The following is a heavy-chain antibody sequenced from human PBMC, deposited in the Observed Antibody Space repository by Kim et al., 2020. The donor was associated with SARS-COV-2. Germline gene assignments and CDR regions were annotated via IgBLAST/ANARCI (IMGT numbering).Heavy chain of an antibody. CDR1: GFTFSSNA. CDR2: ISYDGSSK. Sequence: GGSLRLSCAASGFTFSSNAMHWVRQAPGKGLEWVAGISYDGSSKYYVDSVKGRFTISRDNSKNTLYLQMNSLRTEDTAVYYCARDYGSGGCGGRSFGYFDYWGQGTLVTVST. V-gene: IGHV3-30*04. D-gene: IGHD3-10*01. J-gene: IGHJ4*02. CDR3: ARDYGSGGCGGRSFGYFDY.